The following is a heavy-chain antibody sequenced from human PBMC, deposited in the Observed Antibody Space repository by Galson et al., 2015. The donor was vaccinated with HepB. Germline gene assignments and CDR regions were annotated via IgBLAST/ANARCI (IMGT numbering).Heavy chain of an antibody. CDR2: ISAYNGNT. J-gene: IGHJ4*02. CDR3: ARDDPSRRYCSSTSCYGSGMVGFDY. Sequence: SVKVSCKASGYTFTSYGISWVRQAPGQGLEWMGWISAYNGNTNYAQKLQGRVTMTTDTSTSTAYMELRSLRSDDTAVYYCARDDPSRRYCSSTSCYGSGMVGFDYWGQGTLVTVSS. V-gene: IGHV1-18*01. CDR1: GYTFTSYG. D-gene: IGHD2-2*01.